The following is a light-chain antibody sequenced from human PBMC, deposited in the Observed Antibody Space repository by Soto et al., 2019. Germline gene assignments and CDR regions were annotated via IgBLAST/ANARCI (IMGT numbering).Light chain of an antibody. J-gene: IGLJ2*01. CDR3: QVWDSSSDHHVV. CDR1: NIGSKS. CDR2: YDX. V-gene: IGLV3-21*04. Sequence: SYELTQPPSVSVAPGKTARITCGGNNIGSKSVHWYQQKPGQAPVLVIYYDXXXXXGXXXXXXXXXSGNTATLTISRVEAGDEAXXYCQVWDSSSDHHVVFGGGTKLTVL.